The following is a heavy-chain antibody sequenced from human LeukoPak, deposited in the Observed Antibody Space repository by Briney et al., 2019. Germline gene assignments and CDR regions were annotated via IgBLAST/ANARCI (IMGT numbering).Heavy chain of an antibody. V-gene: IGHV3-48*03. CDR1: GFTFGDYA. CDR3: ARGLTMGHF. CDR2: ISTTGTTV. D-gene: IGHD4/OR15-4a*01. J-gene: IGHJ4*02. Sequence: PGRSLRLSCTASGFTFGDYAMTWVRQAPGKGLEWVSHISTTGTTVYYADAVKGRFTISRDNAKNSLYLQMNSLRAEDTAVYYCARGLTMGHFGGQGTLVTVSS.